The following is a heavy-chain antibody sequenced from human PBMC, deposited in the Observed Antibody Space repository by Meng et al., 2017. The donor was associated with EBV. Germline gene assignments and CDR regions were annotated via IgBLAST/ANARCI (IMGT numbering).Heavy chain of an antibody. CDR3: ASESGRGYTPDY. D-gene: IGHD3-10*01. CDR2: FLPRLGAP. Sequence: QVQWVQFAAGVKKPGSSVKVSCKTSGGPFRYYAISWVRQAPGQGLEWLGGFLPRLGAPNYAQKFHGRVKITADESTSTHYMDLSSLRSEDTAIYYCASESGRGYTPDYWGQGTLVTVSS. J-gene: IGHJ4*02. CDR1: GGPFRYYA. V-gene: IGHV1-69*01.